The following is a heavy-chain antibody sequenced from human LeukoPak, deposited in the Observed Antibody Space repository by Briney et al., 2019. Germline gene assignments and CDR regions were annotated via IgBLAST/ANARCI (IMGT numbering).Heavy chain of an antibody. V-gene: IGHV4-31*03. J-gene: IGHJ4*02. D-gene: IGHD3-22*01. CDR3: AREGYDSSYYYYLDY. CDR1: GFSISSGDYY. CDR2: IYYSGGT. Sequence: SETLSLTCTVSGFSISSGDYYWSWLRQHPGKGLEWIGNIYYSGGTYYNPSLKSRVTISVDTSKSQFSLKLSSVTAADTAVYYCAREGYDSSYYYYLDYWGQGTLVTVSS.